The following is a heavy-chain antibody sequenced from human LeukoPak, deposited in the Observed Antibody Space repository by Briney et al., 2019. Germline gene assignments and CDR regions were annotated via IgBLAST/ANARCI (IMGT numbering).Heavy chain of an antibody. CDR2: INAGNGNT. Sequence: ASVKVSCKASGYTFTSYAMHWVRQAPGQRLERMGWINAGNGNTKYSQEFQGRVTITRDTSASTAYMELSSLRSEDMAVYYCARGRAVAGTPIGIDYWGQGTLVTVSS. V-gene: IGHV1-3*03. CDR3: ARGRAVAGTPIGIDY. CDR1: GYTFTSYA. D-gene: IGHD6-19*01. J-gene: IGHJ4*02.